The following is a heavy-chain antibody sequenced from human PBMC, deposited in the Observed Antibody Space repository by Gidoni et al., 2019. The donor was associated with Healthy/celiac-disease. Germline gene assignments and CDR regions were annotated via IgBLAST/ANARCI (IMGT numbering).Heavy chain of an antibody. CDR3: ARLRYCSGGSCNEGAFDI. J-gene: IGHJ3*02. CDR2: IYYSGST. Sequence: QVQLQESGPGLVKPSETLSLTCTVSGGSISSYYWSWIRQPPGKGLEWIGYIYYSGSTNYNPSLKSRVTISVDTSKNQFSLKLSSVTAADTAVYYCARLRYCSGGSCNEGAFDIWGQGTMVTVSS. D-gene: IGHD2-15*01. V-gene: IGHV4-59*08. CDR1: GGSISSYY.